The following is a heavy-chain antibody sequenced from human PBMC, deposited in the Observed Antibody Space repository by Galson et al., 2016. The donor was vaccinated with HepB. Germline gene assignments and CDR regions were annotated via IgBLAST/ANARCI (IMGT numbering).Heavy chain of an antibody. CDR3: ARGGGMVDF. V-gene: IGHV3-21*01. CDR2: ISSSSSSYT. Sequence: WVRQAPGKGLEWVSSISSSSSSYTYYADSVKGRFTVSRDDAKNSLYLDMDRLRIEDTAVYYCARGGGMVDFWGQGTLVTVSS. D-gene: IGHD3-10*01. J-gene: IGHJ4*02.